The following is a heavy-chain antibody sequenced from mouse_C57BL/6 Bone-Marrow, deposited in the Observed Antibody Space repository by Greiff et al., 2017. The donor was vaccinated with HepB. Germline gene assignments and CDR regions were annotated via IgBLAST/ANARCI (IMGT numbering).Heavy chain of an antibody. V-gene: IGHV1-55*01. CDR2: IYPGSGST. CDR3: ARSGLRRHYYAMDY. CDR1: GYTFTSYW. Sequence: QVQLQQPGAELVKPGASVKMSCKASGYTFTSYWITWVKQRPGQGLEWIGDIYPGSGSTNYNEKLKSKATLTVDTSSSTAYMQLSSLNSEDSAVYYCARSGLRRHYYAMDYWGQGTSVTVSS. D-gene: IGHD2-4*01. J-gene: IGHJ4*01.